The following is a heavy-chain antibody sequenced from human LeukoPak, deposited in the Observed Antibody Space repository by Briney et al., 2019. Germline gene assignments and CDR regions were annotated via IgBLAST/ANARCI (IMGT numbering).Heavy chain of an antibody. D-gene: IGHD6-19*01. V-gene: IGHV4-39*07. CDR2: IYYSGST. CDR1: GFTFSSYW. Sequence: GSLRLSCAASGFTFSSYWMHWVRQAPGKGLVWIGSIYYSGSTYYNPSLKSRVTISVDTSKNQFSLKLSSVTAADTAVFYCARVTGGWYYYDYWGQGTLVTVSS. J-gene: IGHJ4*02. CDR3: ARVTGGWYYYDY.